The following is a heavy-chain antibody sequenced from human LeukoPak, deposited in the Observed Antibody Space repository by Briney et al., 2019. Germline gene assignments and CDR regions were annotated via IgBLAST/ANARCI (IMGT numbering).Heavy chain of an antibody. CDR3: ARRYYVSGTYFLDY. CDR1: GYTFTSYY. CDR2: INPSSGTT. D-gene: IGHD3-10*01. V-gene: IGHV1-46*01. J-gene: IGHJ4*02. Sequence: ASVKVSCKASGYTFTSYYMHWVRRAPGQGVEWMGIINPSSGTTSYAQKFQGRVTMTRDTSTSTVYMELSSLRSEDTAIYYCARRYYVSGTYFLDYWGQGTPVTVSS.